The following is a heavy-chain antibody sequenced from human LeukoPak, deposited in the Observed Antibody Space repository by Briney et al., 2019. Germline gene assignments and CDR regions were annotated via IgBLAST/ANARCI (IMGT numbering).Heavy chain of an antibody. V-gene: IGHV3-7*01. J-gene: IGHJ4*02. D-gene: IGHD3-3*01. CDR1: GFTFSNYW. Sequence: GGSLRLSCAVSGFTFSNYWMSWVRQAPGMGLEWVANIKQDGNEKYYVDSVKGRFTISRDNAKNSLYLQMNSLRAEDTAVYYCARDRQDDFWSAYYDYWGQGTLVTVSS. CDR2: IKQDGNEK. CDR3: ARDRQDDFWSAYYDY.